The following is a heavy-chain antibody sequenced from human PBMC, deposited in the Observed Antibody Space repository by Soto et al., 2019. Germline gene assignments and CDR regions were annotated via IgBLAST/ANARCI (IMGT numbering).Heavy chain of an antibody. J-gene: IGHJ6*02. CDR1: GFTFSSYA. CDR2: ISYDGSNK. CDR3: ARRWLRDDYYYYGTDV. Sequence: GGSLRLSCAASGFTFSSYAMHWVRQAPGKGLEWVAVISYDGSNKYYADSVKGRFTISRDNSKNTLYLQMNSLRAEDTAVYYCARRWLRDDYYYYGTDVWGQGTTVTVSS. D-gene: IGHD5-12*01. V-gene: IGHV3-30-3*01.